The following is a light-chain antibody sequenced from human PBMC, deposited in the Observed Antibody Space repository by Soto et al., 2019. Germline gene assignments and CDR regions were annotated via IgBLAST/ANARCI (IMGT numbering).Light chain of an antibody. CDR3: NSYTSRAGRV. CDR1: SSDVGGHNF. Sequence: QSALTQPASVSGSLGQSITISCTGTSSDVGGHNFVSWYQQHPGKAHKVIIVEVSNRPSGVSNRFSGSKSGKTASLTRCGLQAEDEADYCGNSYTSRAGRVFGTGTKLTVL. CDR2: EVS. J-gene: IGLJ1*01. V-gene: IGLV2-14*01.